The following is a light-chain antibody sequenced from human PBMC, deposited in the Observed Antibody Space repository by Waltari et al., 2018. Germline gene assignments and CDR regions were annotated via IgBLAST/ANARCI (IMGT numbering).Light chain of an antibody. CDR2: DGS. CDR3: CSYADSSTLV. Sequence: SALTHPAPVARVPGQSFPISCTGTSCHVGSHNLLSWYQQYPGKASKLMIYDGSKRPSGVSNRRSGSKSGNTASLTISGLQAEDEADYYCCSYADSSTLVFGGGTKLTVL. J-gene: IGLJ3*02. CDR1: SCHVGSHNL. V-gene: IGLV2-23*01.